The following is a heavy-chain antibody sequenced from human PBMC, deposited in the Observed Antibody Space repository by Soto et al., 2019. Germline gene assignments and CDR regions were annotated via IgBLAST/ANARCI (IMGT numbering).Heavy chain of an antibody. CDR2: ISYDGSNK. CDR1: GFTFSNYV. CDR3: ARNTWQQPRDYYYGMDV. J-gene: IGHJ6*02. V-gene: IGHV3-30-3*01. Sequence: QVQLAESGGGVVQPGTSLRLSCAASGFTFSNYVMHWVRQAPGKGLEWVALISYDGSNKYYADSVKGRFTISRDNSKNTLYLQMNSLRIEDTTLYYCARNTWQQPRDYYYGMDVWGQGTTVTVSS. D-gene: IGHD6-13*01.